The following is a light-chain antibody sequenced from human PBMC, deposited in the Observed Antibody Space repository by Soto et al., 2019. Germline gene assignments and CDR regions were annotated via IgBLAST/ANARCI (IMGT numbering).Light chain of an antibody. CDR2: KTS. V-gene: IGKV1-5*03. Sequence: EIQMTQSPSTLSASVGERATISCRASQSVNNRLAWYQQKPGRAPKLLIYKTSDLESGVPSRFSGSGSGTEFSLTISSLQPDDFATYYCQQYDTYYTFGQGTKVDIK. CDR3: QQYDTYYT. CDR1: QSVNNR. J-gene: IGKJ2*01.